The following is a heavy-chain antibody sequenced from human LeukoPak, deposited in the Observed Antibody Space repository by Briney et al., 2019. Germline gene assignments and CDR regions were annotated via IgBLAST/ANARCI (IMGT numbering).Heavy chain of an antibody. CDR2: ISSSGSTI. J-gene: IGHJ4*02. Sequence: PGGSLRPSCAASGFPLSSYEMNWFRQAPGKGLEWVSYISSSGSTIYYADSVKGRFTISRDNAKNSLYLQMNSLRAEDTAVYYCAIWRYYFDYWGQGTLVTVSS. V-gene: IGHV3-48*03. CDR1: GFPLSSYE. CDR3: AIWRYYFDY.